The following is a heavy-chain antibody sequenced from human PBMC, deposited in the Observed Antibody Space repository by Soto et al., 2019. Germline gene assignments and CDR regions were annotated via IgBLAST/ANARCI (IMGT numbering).Heavy chain of an antibody. V-gene: IGHV1-3*01. J-gene: IGHJ5*02. Sequence: GASVKVSCKASGYTFTSYAMHWVRQAPGQRLEWMGWINAGNGNTKYSQKFQGRVTITRDTSASTAYMELSSLRSEDTAVYYCARAPGLRYFDWLLPWGQGTLVTVSS. CDR2: INAGNGNT. D-gene: IGHD3-9*01. CDR1: GYTFTSYA. CDR3: ARAPGLRYFDWLLP.